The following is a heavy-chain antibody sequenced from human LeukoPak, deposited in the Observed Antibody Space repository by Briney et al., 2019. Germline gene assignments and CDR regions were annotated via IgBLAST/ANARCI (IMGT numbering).Heavy chain of an antibody. V-gene: IGHV1-18*01. CDR1: GYTFTSYG. Sequence: ASVKVSCKASGYTFTSYGISWVRQAPGQGLEWMGWISAYNGNTNYAQKLQGRVTMTTDTSTSTAYMELRSLRSDDTAVYYCARDPTRGYSGYDVGYWGQGTLVTVSS. D-gene: IGHD5-12*01. CDR2: ISAYNGNT. J-gene: IGHJ4*02. CDR3: ARDPTRGYSGYDVGY.